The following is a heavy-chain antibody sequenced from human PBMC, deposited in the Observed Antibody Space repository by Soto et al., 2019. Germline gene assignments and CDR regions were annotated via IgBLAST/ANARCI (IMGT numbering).Heavy chain of an antibody. CDR3: ATGGSGVFDY. D-gene: IGHD6-19*01. V-gene: IGHV3-66*01. J-gene: IGHJ4*02. Sequence: EVQLVESGGGLVQPGGSLRLSCAASGFAVSSNYMTWVRQAPGKGLEWVSVVHSGGSTYSADSVKDRFTISRDNAKNTVYLQMSSLGAEDTALYYCATGGSGVFDYWGQGTLVTVSS. CDR1: GFAVSSNY. CDR2: VHSGGST.